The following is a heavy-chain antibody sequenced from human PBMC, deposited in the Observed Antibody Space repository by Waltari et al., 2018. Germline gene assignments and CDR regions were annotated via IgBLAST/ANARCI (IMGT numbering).Heavy chain of an antibody. CDR3: ARGESLYNSDWTPRGYYYYGMDV. CDR1: GGSFTGYD. D-gene: IGHD6-19*01. Sequence: QVQLQQWGAGLLKPSETLSLTCAMSGGSFTGYDWSWIRQPPGKGLEWMGAINHTGSTNYNPSLKSRGTMSVDTSKNQFALNLSSVTAADTAVYYCARGESLYNSDWTPRGYYYYGMDVWGQGTTVTVSS. CDR2: INHTGST. V-gene: IGHV4-34*01. J-gene: IGHJ6*02.